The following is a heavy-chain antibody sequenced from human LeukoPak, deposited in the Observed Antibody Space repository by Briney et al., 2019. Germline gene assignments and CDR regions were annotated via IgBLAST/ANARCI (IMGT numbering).Heavy chain of an antibody. CDR2: MYHSGST. V-gene: IGHV4-38-2*02. J-gene: IGHJ4*02. CDR1: GYSISSGYY. D-gene: IGHD3-22*01. Sequence: SETLSLICTVSGYSISSGYYWGWIRQPPGKGLEWIGSMYHSGSTYYNLSLKSRVTISVDTSKNQFSLKLSSVTAADTAVYYCARHAFYDSSGYYYIGFDYWGQGTLVTVSS. CDR3: ARHAFYDSSGYYYIGFDY.